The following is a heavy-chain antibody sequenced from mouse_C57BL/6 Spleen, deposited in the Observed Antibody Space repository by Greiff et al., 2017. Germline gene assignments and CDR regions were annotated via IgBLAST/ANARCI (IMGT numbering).Heavy chain of an antibody. CDR3: ARRDDYDGRPDWYFDV. CDR2: ISTYYGDA. Sequence: QVHVKQSGPELVRPGVSVKISCKGSGYTFTDYAMHWVKQSHAKSLEWIGVISTYYGDASYNQKFKDKATMTVDKSSSTAYMELARLTSEDSAVYYCARRDDYDGRPDWYFDVWGTGTTVTVSS. CDR1: GYTFTDYA. J-gene: IGHJ1*03. D-gene: IGHD2-4*01. V-gene: IGHV1-67*01.